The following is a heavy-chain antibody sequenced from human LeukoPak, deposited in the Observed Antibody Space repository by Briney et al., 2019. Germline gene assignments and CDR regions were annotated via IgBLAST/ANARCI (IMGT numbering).Heavy chain of an antibody. D-gene: IGHD3-16*02. CDR1: GFTFSGYA. CDR2: TSGSGGGP. J-gene: IGHJ4*02. V-gene: IGHV3-23*01. Sequence: GGSLRLSCAASGFTFSGYAMSGGREAPGKRLEWVSATSGSGGGPYYADSVKGPFTTSIDNSKNTLYLQMNSLRAEDTAVYYCAKDAPLSDYVWGSYRSLPSYFDYWGQGTLVTVSS. CDR3: AKDAPLSDYVWGSYRSLPSYFDY.